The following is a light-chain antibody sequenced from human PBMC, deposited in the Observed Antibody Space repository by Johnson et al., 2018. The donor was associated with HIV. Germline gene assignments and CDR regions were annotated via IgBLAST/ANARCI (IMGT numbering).Light chain of an antibody. CDR2: DNN. V-gene: IGLV1-51*01. Sequence: QSVLTQPPSVSAAPGQKVTISCSGSSSNIGNNYVSWYQQLPGTAPKLLIYDNNKRPSGIPDRFSGSKSGTSATLGITGLQTGDEADYYCATWDSSLSAGGANYVFGTGTKVTVL. CDR1: SSNIGNNY. J-gene: IGLJ1*01. CDR3: ATWDSSLSAGGANYV.